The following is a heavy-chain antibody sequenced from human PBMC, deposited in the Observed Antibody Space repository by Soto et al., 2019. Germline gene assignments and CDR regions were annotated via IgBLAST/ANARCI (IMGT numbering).Heavy chain of an antibody. CDR1: AYTFTVFY. CDR3: ARLPAATTVTTPAAYFDY. V-gene: IGHV1-2*02. Sequence: QVQLVQSGAEVKKPGASVKVSCKAFAYTFTVFYMHWVRQAPGQGLEWMGWINPNSGGTNYAQKFQGRVTMTRDTSISTAYMELSRLKSDDTAVYYCARLPAATTVTTPAAYFDYWGQGTLVTVSS. J-gene: IGHJ4*02. CDR2: INPNSGGT. D-gene: IGHD4-17*01.